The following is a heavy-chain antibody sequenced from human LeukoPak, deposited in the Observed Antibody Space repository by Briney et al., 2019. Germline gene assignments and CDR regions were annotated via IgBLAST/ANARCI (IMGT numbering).Heavy chain of an antibody. J-gene: IGHJ4*02. CDR3: ARELRRAYCGGDCYSGFDY. Sequence: GASVKVSCKASGYTFTSYYMHWVRQAPGQGLEWMGIINPSGGSTNYAQKLQGRVTMTTDTSTSTAYMELRSLRSDDTAVYYCARELRRAYCGGDCYSGFDYWGQGTLVAVSS. CDR2: INPSGGST. CDR1: GYTFTSYY. D-gene: IGHD2-21*02. V-gene: IGHV1-46*01.